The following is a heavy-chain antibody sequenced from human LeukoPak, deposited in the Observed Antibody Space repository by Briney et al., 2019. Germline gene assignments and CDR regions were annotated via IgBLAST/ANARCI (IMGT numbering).Heavy chain of an antibody. CDR2: ISAYSGNS. D-gene: IGHD2-2*03. CDR3: ARVLDGYCSSSSCYGTYYYYGMDV. CDR1: GYTFTSYG. Sequence: ASVKVSCKASGYTFTSYGISWVRQAPGQGLEWMGWISAYSGNSNYAQKLQGRVIMTTDTSTSTAYMELWSLRSDDTAVYYCARVLDGYCSSSSCYGTYYYYGMDVWGQGTTVTLS. V-gene: IGHV1-18*01. J-gene: IGHJ6*02.